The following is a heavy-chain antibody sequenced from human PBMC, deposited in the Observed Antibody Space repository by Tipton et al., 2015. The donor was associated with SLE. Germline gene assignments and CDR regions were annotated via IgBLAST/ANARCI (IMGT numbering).Heavy chain of an antibody. D-gene: IGHD3-10*01. Sequence: TLSLTCTVSGGSISSGGYYWSWIRQHPGKGLEWIGYIYYSGSTYYNPSLKSRVTISVDTPKNQFSLKLSSVTAADTAVYYCARGGPYYYGSGSSPAEYFQYWGQGTLVTVSS. CDR3: ARGGPYYYGSGSSPAEYFQY. V-gene: IGHV4-31*03. CDR1: GGSISSGGYY. CDR2: IYYSGST. J-gene: IGHJ1*01.